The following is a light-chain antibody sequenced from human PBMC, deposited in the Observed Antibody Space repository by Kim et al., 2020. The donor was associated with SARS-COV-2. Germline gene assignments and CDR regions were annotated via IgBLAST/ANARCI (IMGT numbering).Light chain of an antibody. CDR3: QQYYTHPYT. CDR1: QSVLYSSNNKNY. CDR2: WAS. Sequence: DIVMTQSPDSLAVSLGERATINCKSSQSVLYSSNNKNYLAWFQQKPGQPPKVLIYWASTRESGVPDRFSGSGSGTDFTLTISSLQAGDVAVYYCQQYYTHPYTFGQGTKLEI. V-gene: IGKV4-1*01. J-gene: IGKJ2*01.